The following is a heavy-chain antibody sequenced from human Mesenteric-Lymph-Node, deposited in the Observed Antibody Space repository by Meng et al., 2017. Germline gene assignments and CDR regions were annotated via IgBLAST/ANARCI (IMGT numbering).Heavy chain of an antibody. J-gene: IGHJ4*02. CDR3: ARGPTTYFDY. CDR2: IYHSGST. Sequence: QMQLQESGPGLVKPSGTRSLTCAVSGGSISISTWWSWVRQPPGKGLEWIGEIYHSGSTYYNPSLKSRVTISVDTSKNQFSPKLSSVTAADTAVYYCARGPTTYFDYWGQGTLVTVSS. CDR1: GGSISISTW. V-gene: IGHV4-4*02. D-gene: IGHD4-17*01.